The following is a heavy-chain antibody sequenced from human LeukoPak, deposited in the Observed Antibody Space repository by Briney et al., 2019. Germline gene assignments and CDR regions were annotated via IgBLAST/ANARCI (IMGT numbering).Heavy chain of an antibody. V-gene: IGHV4-59*06. CDR3: AREGGSGSGY. J-gene: IGHJ4*02. CDR1: GGSISSYY. Sequence: SSETLSLTCTVSGGSISSYYWSWIRQPAGKGLEWIGYIYYSGSTYYNPSLKSRVTISVDTSKNQFSLKLSSVTAADTAVYYCAREGGSGSGYWGQGTLVTVSS. D-gene: IGHD5-12*01. CDR2: IYYSGST.